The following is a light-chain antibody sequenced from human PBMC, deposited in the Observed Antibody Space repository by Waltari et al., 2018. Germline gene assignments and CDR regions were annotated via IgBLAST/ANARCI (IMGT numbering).Light chain of an antibody. Sequence: QSALTQPASVSGSPGQSITISFTGTSSDVASYNLVSWYQQHPGKAPKLMIYEVSKRPSGVSNRFSGSKSGNTASLTISGLQAEDEADYYCCSYAGSSTPVVFGGGTKLTVL. J-gene: IGLJ2*01. V-gene: IGLV2-23*02. CDR1: SSDVASYNL. CDR2: EVS. CDR3: CSYAGSSTPVV.